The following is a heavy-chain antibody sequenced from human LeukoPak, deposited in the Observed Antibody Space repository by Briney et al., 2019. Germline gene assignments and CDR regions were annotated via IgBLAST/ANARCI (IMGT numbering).Heavy chain of an antibody. D-gene: IGHD5-24*01. J-gene: IGHJ3*01. CDR2: INPDGGNT. V-gene: IGHV1-46*01. Sequence: ASVKVSCKASGYTFTNAYIHGGRQAPGQVLEWMGLINPDGGNTNYAQNFQGRVTLTRDTSTSTVYMELSSLRSEDTAIYYCARIRAGYNDAYDLWGQGTVVTVPS. CDR3: ARIRAGYNDAYDL. CDR1: GYTFTNAY.